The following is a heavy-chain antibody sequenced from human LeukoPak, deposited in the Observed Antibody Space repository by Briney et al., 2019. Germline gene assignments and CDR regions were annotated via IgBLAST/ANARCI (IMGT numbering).Heavy chain of an antibody. V-gene: IGHV4-59*08. Sequence: SETLSLTCTVSGGSISSYYWSWIRQPPGKGLEWIGYIYYSGSTNYNPSLKSRVTISVDTSKNQFSLKLSSVTAADTAVYYCARPRSIPPKAFDIWGQGTMVTVSS. CDR2: IYYSGST. D-gene: IGHD2-2*02. J-gene: IGHJ3*02. CDR1: GGSISSYY. CDR3: ARPRSIPPKAFDI.